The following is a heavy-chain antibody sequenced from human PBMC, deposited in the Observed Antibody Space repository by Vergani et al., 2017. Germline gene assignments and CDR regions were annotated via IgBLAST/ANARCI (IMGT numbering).Heavy chain of an antibody. CDR2: ISGSGGST. CDR1: GFTFSSYA. D-gene: IGHD6-25*01. Sequence: EVQLLESGGGLVQPGGSLGLSCAASGFTFSSYAMSWVRQAPGKGLGWVSAISGSGGSTYYADSVKGRFTISRDNSKNTLYLQMNSLRAEDTAVYYCAKEQSGVIGCMDVWGQGTTVTVSS. CDR3: AKEQSGVIGCMDV. J-gene: IGHJ6*02. V-gene: IGHV3-23*01.